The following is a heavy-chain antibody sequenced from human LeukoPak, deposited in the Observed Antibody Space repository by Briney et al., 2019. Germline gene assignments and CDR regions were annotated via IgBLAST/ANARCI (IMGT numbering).Heavy chain of an antibody. CDR1: GFTFSSYS. J-gene: IGHJ6*03. Sequence: GGSLRLSCAASGFTFSSYSMNWVRQAPGKGLEWVSSISSSSYIYYADSVKGRFTISRDNAKNSLYLQMNSLRAEDTAVYYCARNREGKAAAHYYYYYMDVWGKGTTVTISS. CDR2: ISSSSYI. D-gene: IGHD6-13*01. V-gene: IGHV3-21*01. CDR3: ARNREGKAAAHYYYYYMDV.